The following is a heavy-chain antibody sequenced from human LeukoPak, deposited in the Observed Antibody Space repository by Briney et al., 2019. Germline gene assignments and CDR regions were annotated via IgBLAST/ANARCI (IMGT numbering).Heavy chain of an antibody. CDR1: GYTFTSYD. V-gene: IGHV1-8*01. J-gene: IGHJ4*02. CDR3: ARVVATVRRNFDY. D-gene: IGHD5-12*01. Sequence: ASVKVSCRASGYTFTSYDINWVRQATGQGLEWMGWMNPNSGNTGYAQKFQGRVTMTRNTSISTAYMELSSLRSEDTAVYYCARVVATVRRNFDYWGQGTLVTVSS. CDR2: MNPNSGNT.